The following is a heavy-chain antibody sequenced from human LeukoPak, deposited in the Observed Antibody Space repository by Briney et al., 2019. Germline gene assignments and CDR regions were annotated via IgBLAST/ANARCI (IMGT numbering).Heavy chain of an antibody. CDR3: GSSSPLYYYYYMDV. Sequence: GGSLRLSCAVSGFAFGSEAMSWVRQSPARGLEWVASISPGGGSTYYADSVKGRFTISRDNSKNTLYLQMNSLRAEDTAVYYCGSSSPLYYYYYMDVWGKGTTVTVSS. J-gene: IGHJ6*03. D-gene: IGHD6-13*01. CDR1: GFAFGSEA. CDR2: ISPGGGST. V-gene: IGHV3-23*01.